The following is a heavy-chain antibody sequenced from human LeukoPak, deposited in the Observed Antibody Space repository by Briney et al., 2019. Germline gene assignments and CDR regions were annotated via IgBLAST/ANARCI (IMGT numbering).Heavy chain of an antibody. D-gene: IGHD3-22*01. J-gene: IGHJ4*02. CDR1: GFTFSSYS. CDR2: ISSTSSYI. V-gene: IGHV3-21*01. Sequence: GGSLRLSCAASGFTFSSYSMNWVRQAPGKGLEWVSSISSTSSYIYYTDSVKGRFTISRDNAKNSLYLQMNSLRAEDTAVYYCARDRSDYYDSSGSDFDYWGQGTLVTVSS. CDR3: ARDRSDYYDSSGSDFDY.